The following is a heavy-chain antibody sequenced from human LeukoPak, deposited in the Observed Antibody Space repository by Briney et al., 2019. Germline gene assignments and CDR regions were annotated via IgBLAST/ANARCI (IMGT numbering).Heavy chain of an antibody. Sequence: GRSLRLSCAASGFTFSSYGMHWVRQAPGKGLEWVAVIWYDGSNKYYADSVKGRFTISRDNSKNTLYLQMSSLRAEDTAVYYCARGYSYGHDAFDIWGQGTMVTVSS. V-gene: IGHV3-33*01. CDR1: GFTFSSYG. CDR2: IWYDGSNK. D-gene: IGHD5-18*01. J-gene: IGHJ3*02. CDR3: ARGYSYGHDAFDI.